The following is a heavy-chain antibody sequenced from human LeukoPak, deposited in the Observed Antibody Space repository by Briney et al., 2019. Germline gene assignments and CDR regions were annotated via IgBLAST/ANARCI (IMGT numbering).Heavy chain of an antibody. CDR2: IYSGGST. CDR1: GFTVSSNY. Sequence: GGSLRLSCAASGFTVSSNYMSWVRQAPGKGLEWVSLIYSGGSTYYADSVKGRFTISRDNSKNTLYLQMNSLRAEDTAVYYCARPTIVDRYGLDVWGQGTTVTVSS. J-gene: IGHJ6*02. V-gene: IGHV3-53*01. CDR3: ARPTIVDRYGLDV. D-gene: IGHD3-22*01.